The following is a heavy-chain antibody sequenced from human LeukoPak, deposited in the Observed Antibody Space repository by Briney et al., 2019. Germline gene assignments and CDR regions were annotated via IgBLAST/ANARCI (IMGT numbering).Heavy chain of an antibody. D-gene: IGHD3-9*01. CDR2: ISSSGSTI. Sequence: GGSLRLSCVASGFTFSSYEMNWVRQAPGKGLECISYISSSGSTIHYADSVKGRFTVSRDTAKNSLYLQKNSLRAEDTAVYYCTRTYYDILTGTNWFDPWGQGTLVTVSS. CDR1: GFTFSSYE. V-gene: IGHV3-48*03. CDR3: TRTYYDILTGTNWFDP. J-gene: IGHJ5*02.